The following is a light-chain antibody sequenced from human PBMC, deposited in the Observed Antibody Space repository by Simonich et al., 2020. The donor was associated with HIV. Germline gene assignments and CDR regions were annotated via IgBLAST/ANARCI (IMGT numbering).Light chain of an antibody. CDR2: KDR. J-gene: IGLJ2*01. CDR1: VLARKY. Sequence: SYELTQPSSVSVSPGQTARITCSGDVLARKYTRGFYQKPGQAPGLVISKDRERPSGIPERFAGSTSGTTVTLTISGAQLEDEADYYCYSAADNNRVVFGGGTKLTVL. V-gene: IGLV3-27*01. CDR3: YSAADNNRVV.